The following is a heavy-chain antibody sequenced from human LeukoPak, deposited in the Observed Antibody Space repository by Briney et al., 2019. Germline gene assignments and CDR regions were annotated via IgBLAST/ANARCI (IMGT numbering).Heavy chain of an antibody. CDR2: IYYSGST. V-gene: IGHV4-31*03. J-gene: IGHJ5*02. CDR1: GGSISSGGYY. D-gene: IGHD3-10*01. Sequence: PSETLSLTCTVSGGSISSGGYYWSWIRQHPGKGLEWIGYIYYSGSTYYNPSLKSRVTISVDTSKNQFSLKLSSVTAADTAVYYCARSSGSYHTNWFDPWGQGTLVTVSS. CDR3: ARSSGSYHTNWFDP.